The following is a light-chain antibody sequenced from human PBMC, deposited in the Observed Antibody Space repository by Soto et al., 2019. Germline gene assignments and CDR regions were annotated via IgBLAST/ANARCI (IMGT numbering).Light chain of an antibody. CDR1: HPFRWH. Sequence: EILMTQSPATLSVSPREEATLSCIAPHPFRWHVAWYQQQLVQAPSLLICDASTMPAGVPARFSGSGSGTEFTLTISSLQSEDFAVYHCQQYHNWPAWTFGQGTKVDIK. J-gene: IGKJ1*01. V-gene: IGKV3-15*01. CDR2: DAS. CDR3: QQYHNWPAWT.